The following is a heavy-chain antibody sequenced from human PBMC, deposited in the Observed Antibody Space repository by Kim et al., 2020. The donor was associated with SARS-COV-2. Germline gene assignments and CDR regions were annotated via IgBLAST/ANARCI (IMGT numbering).Heavy chain of an antibody. V-gene: IGHV3-15*01. J-gene: IGHJ4*02. CDR3: TTDIVVVPAPGNY. Sequence: AAPVKGRFTISRDDSKNTLYLQMNSLKTEDTAVYYCTTDIVVVPAPGNYWGQGTLVTVSS. D-gene: IGHD2-2*01.